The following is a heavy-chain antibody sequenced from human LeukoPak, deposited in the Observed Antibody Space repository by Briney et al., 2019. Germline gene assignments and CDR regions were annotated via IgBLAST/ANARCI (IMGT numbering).Heavy chain of an antibody. D-gene: IGHD6-6*01. CDR2: INPNSGGT. CDR3: AREWPKAARPPYYGMDV. CDR1: GYTFTGYY. J-gene: IGHJ6*02. V-gene: IGHV1-2*06. Sequence: ASVKVSCKASGYTFTGYYMHWVRQAPGQGLEWMGRINPNSGGTNYAQKFQGRVTMTRDTSISTAYMELSRLRYDGTAVYYCAREWPKAARPPYYGMDVWGQETTVTVSS.